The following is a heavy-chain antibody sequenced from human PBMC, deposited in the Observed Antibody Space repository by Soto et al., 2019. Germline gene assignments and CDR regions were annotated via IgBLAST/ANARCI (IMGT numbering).Heavy chain of an antibody. Sequence: QVQLQESGPGLVKPSETLSLTCTVSGGSISSYYWSWIRQPPGKGLEWIGYIYYSGSTNYNPSLDSRVTIHVDTPKNQSPLKRSFVTAADTAVYCCARAWGEAFDYWGQGTLVTVSS. CDR2: IYYSGST. D-gene: IGHD3-16*01. V-gene: IGHV4-59*01. CDR1: GGSISSYY. J-gene: IGHJ4*02. CDR3: ARAWGEAFDY.